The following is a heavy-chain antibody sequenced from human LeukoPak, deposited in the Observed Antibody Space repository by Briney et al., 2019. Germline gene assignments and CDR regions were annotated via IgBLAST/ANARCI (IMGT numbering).Heavy chain of an antibody. CDR1: GGSLSSYY. CDR3: ARNLENSFDF. V-gene: IGHV4-59*08. CDR2: IYSSGST. J-gene: IGHJ4*02. Sequence: SETLSLTCTISGGSLSSYYWTWARQPPGKGLEWIGYIYSSGSTNYNPSLKSRVTISIDTSKNQFSLKLSSVTAADTAVYYCARNLENSFDFWGQGTLVTVSS.